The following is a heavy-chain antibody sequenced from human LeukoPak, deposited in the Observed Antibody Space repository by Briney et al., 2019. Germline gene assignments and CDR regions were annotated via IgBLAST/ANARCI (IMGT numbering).Heavy chain of an antibody. V-gene: IGHV3-30-3*01. J-gene: IGHJ3*02. CDR2: ISYDGSNK. D-gene: IGHD3-22*01. Sequence: GGSLRLSCAASGFTFSSYAMHWVRQAPGKGLEWVAVISYDGSNKYYADSVKGRFTISRDNSKNTLYLQMNSLRAEDTAVYYCAREVTMIVVVSRADAFDIWGQGTMVTVSS. CDR1: GFTFSSYA. CDR3: AREVTMIVVVSRADAFDI.